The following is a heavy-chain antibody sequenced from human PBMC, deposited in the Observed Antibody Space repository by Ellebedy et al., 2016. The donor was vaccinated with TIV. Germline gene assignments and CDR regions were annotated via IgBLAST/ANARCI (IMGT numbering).Heavy chain of an antibody. D-gene: IGHD3-22*01. CDR3: ARDLGITMIVVVITTVHYYGMDV. J-gene: IGHJ6*02. V-gene: IGHV1-18*01. CDR1: GYTFTSYG. CDR2: ISAYNGNT. Sequence: ASVKVSCXASGYTFTSYGISWVRQAPGQGLEWMGWISAYNGNTNYAQKLQGRVTMTTDTSTSTAYMELRSLRSDDTAVYYCARDLGITMIVVVITTVHYYGMDVWGQGTTVTVSS.